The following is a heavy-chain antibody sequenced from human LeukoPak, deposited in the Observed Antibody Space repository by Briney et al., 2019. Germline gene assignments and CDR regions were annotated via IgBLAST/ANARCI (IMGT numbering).Heavy chain of an antibody. J-gene: IGHJ4*02. CDR3: ARPGVSGHKEDY. D-gene: IGHD6-13*01. Sequence: GGSLRLSCAASGFTFSSYSMNWVRQAPGKGLEGVSSISSSSSYIYYADSVKGRFTISRDNAKNSLYLQMNSLRAEDTAVYYCARPGVSGHKEDYWGQGTLVTVSS. V-gene: IGHV3-21*01. CDR1: GFTFSSYS. CDR2: ISSSSSYI.